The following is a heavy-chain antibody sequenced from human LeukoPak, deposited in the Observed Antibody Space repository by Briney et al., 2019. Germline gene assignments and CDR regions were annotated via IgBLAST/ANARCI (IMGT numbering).Heavy chain of an antibody. Sequence: PSETLSLTCTVSGGSISSYYWSWIRQPPGKGLEWIGYIYYSGSTNYNPSLKSRVTISVDTSKNQFSLKLSSVTAADTAVYYCARYVWGSYPTFEDYWGQGTRVTVSS. CDR1: GGSISSYY. V-gene: IGHV4-59*01. J-gene: IGHJ4*02. CDR2: IYYSGST. D-gene: IGHD3-16*02. CDR3: ARYVWGSYPTFEDY.